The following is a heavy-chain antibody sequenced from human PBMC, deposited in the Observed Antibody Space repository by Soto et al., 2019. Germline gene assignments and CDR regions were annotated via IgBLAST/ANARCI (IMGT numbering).Heavy chain of an antibody. Sequence: SETLSLTCTVSGSSISSGDYYWSWIRQHPGKGLDWIAYTSSTGNTNYNPSLQSRVTISLDTSKNQLSLKLTSTTAADTAVYYCARDRHAGFTHYFDPWGQGTMVTVSS. J-gene: IGHJ5*02. CDR3: ARDRHAGFTHYFDP. V-gene: IGHV4-61*08. CDR1: GSSISSGDYY. CDR2: TSSTGNT. D-gene: IGHD1-26*01.